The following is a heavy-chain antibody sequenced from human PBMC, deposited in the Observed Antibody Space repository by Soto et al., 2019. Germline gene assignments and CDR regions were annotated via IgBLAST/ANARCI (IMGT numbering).Heavy chain of an antibody. Sequence: AASVKVSCKASGGTFSSYAISWVRQAPGHGLEWMGGIIPIFGTANYAQKFQGRVTITADESTSTAYMELSSLRSEDTAVYYCARSLTYYYDSSGYYFSDYWGQATLVPVSS. CDR3: ARSLTYYYDSSGYYFSDY. CDR2: IIPIFGTA. CDR1: GGTFSSYA. V-gene: IGHV1-69*13. D-gene: IGHD3-22*01. J-gene: IGHJ4*02.